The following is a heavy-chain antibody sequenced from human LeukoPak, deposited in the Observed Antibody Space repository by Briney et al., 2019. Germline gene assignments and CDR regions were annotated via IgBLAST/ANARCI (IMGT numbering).Heavy chain of an antibody. Sequence: ASVKVSCKASGYTFTSYYMHWVRQAPGQGLEWMGIINPSGGSTSYAQKFQGRVTMTRDTSTSTVYMELSSLRSADTAVYYCASGYCSSTSCYPRQFDYWGQGTLVTVSS. CDR3: ASGYCSSTSCYPRQFDY. CDR1: GYTFTSYY. CDR2: INPSGGST. V-gene: IGHV1-46*03. J-gene: IGHJ4*02. D-gene: IGHD2-2*01.